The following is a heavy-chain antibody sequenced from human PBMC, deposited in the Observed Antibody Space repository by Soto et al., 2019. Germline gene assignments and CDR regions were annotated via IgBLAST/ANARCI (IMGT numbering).Heavy chain of an antibody. CDR3: ARDRHPRSSSSWYSRDYYGMDV. V-gene: IGHV1-2*02. D-gene: IGHD6-13*01. CDR2: INPNSGGT. CDR1: GYTFTGYY. Sequence: ASVKVSCKASGYTFTGYYMHWVRQAPGQGLEWMGWINPNSGGTNYAQKFQGRVTMTRDTSISTAYMELSRLRSDDTAVYYCARDRHPRSSSSWYSRDYYGMDVWGQGTTVTVSS. J-gene: IGHJ6*02.